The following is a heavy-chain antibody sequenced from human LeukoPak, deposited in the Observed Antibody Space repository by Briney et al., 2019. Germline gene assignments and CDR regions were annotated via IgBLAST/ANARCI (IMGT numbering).Heavy chain of an antibody. CDR3: ARVDCSGGSCYLVRY. V-gene: IGHV3-74*01. Sequence: TGGSLRLSCAASGFTFSSYWMHWVRQAPGKGLVWVSRINSDGSSTSYADSVKGRFTISRDNAKNTLYLQMNSLRAEDTAVYYCARVDCSGGSCYLVRYWGQGTLVTVPS. CDR2: INSDGSST. J-gene: IGHJ4*02. CDR1: GFTFSSYW. D-gene: IGHD2-15*01.